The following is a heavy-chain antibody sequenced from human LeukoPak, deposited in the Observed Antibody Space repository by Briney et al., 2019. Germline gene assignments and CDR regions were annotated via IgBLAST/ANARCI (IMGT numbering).Heavy chain of an antibody. D-gene: IGHD2-15*01. J-gene: IGHJ4*02. Sequence: GGSLRLSCAASGFSFSSYAMNWVRQAPGKGLGWVSSISSTSDYIYSSDSVKGRFTISRDNAKNSLYLQMDSLRAEDTALYYCAREAATVPGYYLDYWGQGILVTVSS. V-gene: IGHV3-21*01. CDR3: AREAATVPGYYLDY. CDR1: GFSFSSYA. CDR2: ISSTSDYI.